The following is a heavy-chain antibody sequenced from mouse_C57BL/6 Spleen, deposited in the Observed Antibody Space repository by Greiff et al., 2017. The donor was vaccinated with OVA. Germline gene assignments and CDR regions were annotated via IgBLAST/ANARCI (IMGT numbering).Heavy chain of an antibody. CDR3: ARGAIVTPYYAMDY. D-gene: IGHD2-5*01. V-gene: IGHV1-55*01. CDR2: IYPGSGST. Sequence: QVQLQQPGAELVKPGASVQMSCKASGYTFTSYWITWVKQRPGPGLEWIGDIYPGSGSTNYNEKFKRTATLTVDTSSSTAYMQLSSLTSEDSAVYYCARGAIVTPYYAMDYWGQGTSVTVSS. J-gene: IGHJ4*01. CDR1: GYTFTSYW.